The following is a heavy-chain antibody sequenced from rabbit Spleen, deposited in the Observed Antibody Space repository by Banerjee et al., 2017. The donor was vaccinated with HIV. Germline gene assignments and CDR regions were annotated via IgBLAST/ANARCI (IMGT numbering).Heavy chain of an antibody. D-gene: IGHD8-1*01. CDR1: GFSFSSSDY. Sequence: QSLEESGGDLVKPGASLTLTCTASGFSFSSSDYMCWVRQAPGKGLELIACIDTSSVNTADATWAKGRFTISKTSSTTVDLQMTSLTVADTATYFCARDTGSSFSSYGMDLWGPGTLVTVS. V-gene: IGHV1S40*01. J-gene: IGHJ6*01. CDR3: ARDTGSSFSSYGMDL. CDR2: IDTSSVNT.